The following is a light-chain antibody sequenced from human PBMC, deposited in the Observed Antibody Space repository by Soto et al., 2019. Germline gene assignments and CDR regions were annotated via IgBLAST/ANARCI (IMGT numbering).Light chain of an antibody. Sequence: QLVLTQSPSASASLGASVKLNCTLSSVHSSYAIAWPQQQPEKGPRYLMKLNSDGSHSKGDGIPDRFSGSSSGAERYLTISSLQSEDEADYYCQTWGTGIRVFGGGTKVTVL. V-gene: IGLV4-69*01. CDR3: QTWGTGIRV. CDR1: SVHSSYA. CDR2: LNSDGSH. J-gene: IGLJ3*02.